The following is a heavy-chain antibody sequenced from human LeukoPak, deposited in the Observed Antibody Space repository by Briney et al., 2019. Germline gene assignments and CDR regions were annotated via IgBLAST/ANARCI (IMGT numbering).Heavy chain of an antibody. D-gene: IGHD3-16*01. Sequence: ASETLSLTCTVSGGSINSYYWSWIRQPPGKGLECIGYIYYTGSTNYNPSLKSRVTIAVDTSKNQFSLKLTSVTAADTAVYYCARGGGLGWPFFDYWGQGTLVTVSS. CDR2: IYYTGST. V-gene: IGHV4-59*01. CDR1: GGSINSYY. CDR3: ARGGGLGWPFFDY. J-gene: IGHJ4*02.